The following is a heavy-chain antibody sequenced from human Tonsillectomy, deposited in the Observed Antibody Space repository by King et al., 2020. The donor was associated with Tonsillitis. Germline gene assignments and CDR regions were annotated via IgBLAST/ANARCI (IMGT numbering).Heavy chain of an antibody. V-gene: IGHV3-30*03. Sequence: VQLVESGGGVVQPGRSLRLSCAASGFTFSNYGMHWVRQAPGKGLEWVAVISYDESNKNYADSVKGRFTISRDNSKNTLYLQMNSLRAEDSAEYYCARDWIYQGGPIYYFDYWGQGTLVTVSS. CDR1: GFTFSNYG. J-gene: IGHJ4*02. CDR3: ARDWIYQGGPIYYFDY. D-gene: IGHD5-12*01. CDR2: ISYDESNK.